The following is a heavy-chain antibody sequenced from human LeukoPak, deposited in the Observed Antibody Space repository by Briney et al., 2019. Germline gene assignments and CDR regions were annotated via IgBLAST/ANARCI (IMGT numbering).Heavy chain of an antibody. CDR1: GFTFDDYA. Sequence: GGSLRLSCAASGFTFDDYAMHWVRQAPGKGLEWISYITASGTLTHYADSVEGRFTISRDNAKNSLYLQMNSLRVEDTAVYYCAELGITMIGGVWGKGTTVTISS. J-gene: IGHJ6*04. V-gene: IGHV3-48*03. D-gene: IGHD3-10*02. CDR3: AELGITMIGGV. CDR2: ITASGTLT.